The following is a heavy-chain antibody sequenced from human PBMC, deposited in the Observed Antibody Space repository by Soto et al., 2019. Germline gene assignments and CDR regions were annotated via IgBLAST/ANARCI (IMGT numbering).Heavy chain of an antibody. D-gene: IGHD3-22*01. CDR1: GGTFSSYA. CDR3: ATPYYYDSSGYGLYYFDY. J-gene: IGHJ4*02. V-gene: IGHV1-69*06. CDR2: IIPIFGTA. Sequence: GASVKVSCKASGGTFSSYAISWVRQAPGQGLEWMGGIIPIFGTANYAQKFQGRVTITADKSTSTAYMELSSLRSEDTAVYYCATPYYYDSSGYGLYYFDYWGQGTLVTASS.